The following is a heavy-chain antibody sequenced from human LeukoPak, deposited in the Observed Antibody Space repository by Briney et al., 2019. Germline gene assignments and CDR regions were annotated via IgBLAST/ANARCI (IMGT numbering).Heavy chain of an antibody. V-gene: IGHV3-23*01. CDR2: ISGSGGST. Sequence: GGSLGLSCAASGFTFSSYAMSWVRQAPGKGLEWVSAISGSGGSTYYADSVKGRFTISRDNSKNTLYLQMNSLRAEDTAVYYCAKLGSYGSGSYYNVWGQGTLVTVSS. J-gene: IGHJ4*02. CDR3: AKLGSYGSGSYYNV. D-gene: IGHD3-10*01. CDR1: GFTFSSYA.